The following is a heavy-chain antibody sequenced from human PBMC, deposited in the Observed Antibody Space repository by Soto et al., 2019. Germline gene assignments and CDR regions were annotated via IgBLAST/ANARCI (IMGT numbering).Heavy chain of an antibody. CDR2: ISYEGSNK. Sequence: PGGSLRLSCSASEFTFSSYAMHWVRQAPGTGLEWVAVISYEGSNKYYADSVKGRFTISRDNSKNTLYLQMNSLRTEDTAVYYCARVLGGMATVPSDYWGQGAPGTLSS. CDR3: ARVLGGMATVPSDY. J-gene: IGHJ4*02. V-gene: IGHV3-30-3*01. D-gene: IGHD5-12*01. CDR1: EFTFSSYA.